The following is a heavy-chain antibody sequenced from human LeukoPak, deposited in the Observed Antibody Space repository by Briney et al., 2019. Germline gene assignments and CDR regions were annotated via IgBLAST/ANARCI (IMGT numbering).Heavy chain of an antibody. CDR2: INHIGTT. D-gene: IGHD2-21*02. CDR3: ARLVVTAPQNHYYMDV. CDR1: GGSFNGYY. Sequence: NPSETLSLTCNVSGGSFNGYYWTWLRQPPGKGLEWIAEINHIGTTNHNPSLKSRVSVSTDTSKNQFFLRLTSVTAADTALYYCARLVVTAPQNHYYMDVWGEGTTVTVSS. V-gene: IGHV4-34*01. J-gene: IGHJ6*03.